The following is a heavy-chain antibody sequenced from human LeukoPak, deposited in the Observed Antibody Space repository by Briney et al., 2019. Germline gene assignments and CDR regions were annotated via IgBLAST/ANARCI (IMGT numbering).Heavy chain of an antibody. V-gene: IGHV1-8*01. D-gene: IGHD3-10*01. CDR1: GYTFTSYD. CDR3: ARGWTTIEWFGEAGDWFDP. J-gene: IGHJ5*02. CDR2: MNPNSGNT. Sequence: GASVKVSCKASGYTFTSYDINWVRQATGQGLEWMGWMNPNSGNTGYAQKFQGRVTMTRNTSISTAYMELSSLRSEDTAVYYCARGWTTIEWFGEAGDWFDPWGQGTLVTVSS.